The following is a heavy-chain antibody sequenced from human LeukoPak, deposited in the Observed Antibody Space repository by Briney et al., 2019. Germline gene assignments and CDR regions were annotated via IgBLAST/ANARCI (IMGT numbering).Heavy chain of an antibody. CDR3: ARGEQSMITFGGVIVDY. D-gene: IGHD3-16*02. CDR2: ISSSSSYI. V-gene: IGHV3-21*01. Sequence: GGSLRLSCAASGFTFSSYSMNWVRQAPGKGLEWVSSISSSSSYIYYADSVKGRFTISRDNAKNSLYLQMNSLRAEDTAVYYCARGEQSMITFGGVIVDYWGQGTLVTVSS. CDR1: GFTFSSYS. J-gene: IGHJ4*02.